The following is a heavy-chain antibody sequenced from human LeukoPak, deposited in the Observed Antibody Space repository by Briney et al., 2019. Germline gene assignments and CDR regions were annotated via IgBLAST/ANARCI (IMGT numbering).Heavy chain of an antibody. CDR2: INSDGSST. V-gene: IGHV3-74*01. CDR1: GFTFSNYW. J-gene: IGHJ4*02. CDR3: ARDRAWSSSGYSGIDY. D-gene: IGHD3-22*01. Sequence: GGSLRLSCAASGFTFSNYWMHWVRQAPGKGLVWVSRINSDGSSTSYADSVKGRFTISRDNAKNTLYLQMNSLRAEDTAVYYCARDRAWSSSGYSGIDYWGQGTLVTVSS.